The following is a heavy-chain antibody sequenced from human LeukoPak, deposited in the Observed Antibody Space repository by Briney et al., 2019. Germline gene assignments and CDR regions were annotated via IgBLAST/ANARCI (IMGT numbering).Heavy chain of an antibody. CDR3: ASRDSSGYYSLGAFDI. D-gene: IGHD3-22*01. J-gene: IGHJ3*02. CDR2: IYYSGST. Sequence: SETLSLNCTVSGGSISSSSYYCGWIRQPPWNGLEWIGCIYYSGSTYYNPSLKSRVTISVDTSKNQFSLKLSSVTAADTAVYYCASRDSSGYYSLGAFDIWGQGTMVTVSS. CDR1: GGSISSSSYY. V-gene: IGHV4-39*01.